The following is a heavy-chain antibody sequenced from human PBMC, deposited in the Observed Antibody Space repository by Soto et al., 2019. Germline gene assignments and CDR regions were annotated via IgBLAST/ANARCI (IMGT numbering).Heavy chain of an antibody. D-gene: IGHD6-19*01. J-gene: IGHJ6*03. CDR1: GGSFSGYY. CDR3: ARGFEAVAVFSVGEPYYYYMDV. V-gene: IGHV4-34*01. Sequence: QVQLQQWGAGLLKPSETLSLTCAVYGGSFSGYYWSWIRQPPGKGLEWIGEINHSGSTNYNPSLKSRVTISVDTSKNQFSLKLSSVTAADTAVYYCARGFEAVAVFSVGEPYYYYMDVLGKGTTVTVSS. CDR2: INHSGST.